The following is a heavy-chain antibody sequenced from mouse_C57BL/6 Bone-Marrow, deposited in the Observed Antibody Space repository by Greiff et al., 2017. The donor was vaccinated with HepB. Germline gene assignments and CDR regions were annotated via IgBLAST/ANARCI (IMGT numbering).Heavy chain of an antibody. V-gene: IGHV1-4*01. D-gene: IGHD2-4*01. CDR2: INPSSGYT. Sequence: LVESGAELARPGASVKMSCKASGYTFTSYTMHWVKQRPGQGLEWIGYINPSSGYTKYNQKFKDKATLTADKSSSTAYMQLSSLTSEDSAVYYCARSGYDYASYWGQGTLVTVSA. CDR3: ARSGYDYASY. J-gene: IGHJ3*01. CDR1: GYTFTSYT.